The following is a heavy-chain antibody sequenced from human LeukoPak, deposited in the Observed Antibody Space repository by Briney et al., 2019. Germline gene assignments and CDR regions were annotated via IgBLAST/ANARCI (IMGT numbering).Heavy chain of an antibody. V-gene: IGHV4-38-2*02. CDR3: ARVTGLWFGDYYYMDV. CDR2: IYHSGST. CDR1: GYSISSGYY. J-gene: IGHJ6*03. D-gene: IGHD3-10*01. Sequence: PSETLSLTCTVSGYSISSGYYWGWIRQPPGRGLEWIGSIYHSGSTYYNPSLKSRVTISVDTSKNQFSLKLSSVTAADTAVYYCARVTGLWFGDYYYMDVWGKGTTVTVSS.